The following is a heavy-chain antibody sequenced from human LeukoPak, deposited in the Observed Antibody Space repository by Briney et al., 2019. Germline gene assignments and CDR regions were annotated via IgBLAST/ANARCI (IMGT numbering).Heavy chain of an antibody. CDR2: INSDGSWT. Sequence: GGSLRLSCAVSGNYWMHWVRQAPGKGLVWVSHINSDGSWTSYADSVKGRFTISKDNAKNTVYLQMNSLRAEDTAVYYCVSFYETYWGRGTLVTVSS. CDR3: VSFYETY. CDR1: GNYW. J-gene: IGHJ4*02. D-gene: IGHD2/OR15-2a*01. V-gene: IGHV3-74*01.